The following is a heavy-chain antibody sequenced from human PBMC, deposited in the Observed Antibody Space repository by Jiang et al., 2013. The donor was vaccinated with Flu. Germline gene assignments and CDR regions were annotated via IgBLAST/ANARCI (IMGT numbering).Heavy chain of an antibody. J-gene: IGHJ3*02. CDR3: ARESPSKTDAFDI. D-gene: IGHD2-2*01. CDR2: IFGTA. V-gene: IGHV1-69*01. Sequence: IFGTANYAQKFQGRVAITADESTSTAYMELSSLRSEDTAVYYCARESPSKTDAFDIWGQGTMVTVSS.